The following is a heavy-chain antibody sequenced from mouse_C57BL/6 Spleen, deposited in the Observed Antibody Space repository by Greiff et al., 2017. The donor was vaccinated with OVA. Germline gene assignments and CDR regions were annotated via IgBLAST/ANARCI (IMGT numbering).Heavy chain of an antibody. CDR3: ASSSTMIRDWFAY. D-gene: IGHD2-4*01. Sequence: VQLQQPGAELVKPGASVKLSCKASGYTFTSYCMHWVKQRPGQGLEWIGMIHPNSGSTNYNEKFKSKATLTVDKSSSTAYMQLSSLTSEDSAVYYCASSSTMIRDWFAYWGQGTLVTVSA. V-gene: IGHV1-64*01. CDR1: GYTFTSYC. J-gene: IGHJ3*01. CDR2: IHPNSGST.